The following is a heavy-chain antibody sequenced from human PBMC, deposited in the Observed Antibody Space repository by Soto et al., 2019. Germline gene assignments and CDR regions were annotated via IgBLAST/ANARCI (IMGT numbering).Heavy chain of an antibody. V-gene: IGHV3-23*01. CDR3: AKDGKMRTKVWFPAGYGMDV. CDR1: GFTFSRYA. J-gene: IGHJ6*02. CDR2: ISVSGDNT. Sequence: PVGSLRLSCAASGFTFSRYAMNWVRQAPGRGLQWISGISVSGDNTSYVESVRGRFTVYRDNSKNTLYLQMNNLRAEDTALYYCAKDGKMRTKVWFPAGYGMDVWGQGTTVTVSS. D-gene: IGHD3-10*01.